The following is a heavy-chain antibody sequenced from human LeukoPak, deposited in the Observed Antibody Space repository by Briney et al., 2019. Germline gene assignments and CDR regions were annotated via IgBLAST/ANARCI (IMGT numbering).Heavy chain of an antibody. V-gene: IGHV6-1*01. Sequence: SQTLSLTCAISGDSVSSNSAAWNWIRQSPSRGLEWLGRTYYRSKWYNDYAVSVKSRITINPDTSKNQFSLQLNSVTPEDTAVYYCARVGGSGSYSTHRYYYYYMDVWGKGTTVTISS. J-gene: IGHJ6*03. CDR2: TYYRSKWYN. CDR3: ARVGGSGSYSTHRYYYYYMDV. CDR1: GDSVSSNSAA. D-gene: IGHD3-10*01.